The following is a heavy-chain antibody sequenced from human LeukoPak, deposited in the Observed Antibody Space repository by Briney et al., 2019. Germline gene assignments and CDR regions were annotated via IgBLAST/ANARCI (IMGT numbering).Heavy chain of an antibody. CDR2: INAGNGNT. D-gene: IGHD2-15*01. CDR1: GYTFTSYA. V-gene: IGHV1-3*03. Sequence: ASVKVSCKASGYTFTSYAMHWVRQAPGQRLEWMGWINAGNGNTKYSQEFQGRVTITRDTSASTAYMELSSLRSEDMAVYYCARDGMVGAAPYYYYYMDVWSKGTTVTVSS. J-gene: IGHJ6*03. CDR3: ARDGMVGAAPYYYYYMDV.